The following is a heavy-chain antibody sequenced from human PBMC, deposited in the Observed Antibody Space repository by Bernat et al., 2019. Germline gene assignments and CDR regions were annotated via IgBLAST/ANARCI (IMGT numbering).Heavy chain of an antibody. D-gene: IGHD6-6*01. J-gene: IGHJ4*02. Sequence: EVQLVESGGGLVQPGRSLRLSCTASGFTFGDYAMSWFRQAPGKGLEWVGFIRSKAYGGTTEYAASVKGRFTISRDDSKSIAYLQMNSLKTEDTAVYYCTRDEHDSSSSYYFDYWGQGTLVTVSS. CDR3: TRDEHDSSSSYYFDY. CDR2: IRSKAYGGTT. CDR1: GFTFGDYA. V-gene: IGHV3-49*03.